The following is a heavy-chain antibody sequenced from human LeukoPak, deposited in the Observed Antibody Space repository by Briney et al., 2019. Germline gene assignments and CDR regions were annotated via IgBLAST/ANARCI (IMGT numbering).Heavy chain of an antibody. Sequence: VGSLRLSCAASGFTFSSDVLSWVGQAPGKGLGGVSSLSGSGYNTYYADSVKGRFTISRDNSKNTVYLQMNSLRAEDTAVYYCAKDPYGPRYLDYWGQGTLVTVSS. J-gene: IGHJ4*02. D-gene: IGHD4-17*01. CDR1: GFTFSSDV. CDR2: LSGSGYNT. V-gene: IGHV3-23*01. CDR3: AKDPYGPRYLDY.